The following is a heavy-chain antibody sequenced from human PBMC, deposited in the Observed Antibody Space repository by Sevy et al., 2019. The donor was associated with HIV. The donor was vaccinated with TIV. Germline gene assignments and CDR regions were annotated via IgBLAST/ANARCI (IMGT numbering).Heavy chain of an antibody. CDR2: IYSGGST. CDR3: ARATYGMVRGARFDY. D-gene: IGHD3-10*01. V-gene: IGHV3-53*01. Sequence: GGSLRLSCAASGFTVSSNYMSWVRQAPGKGLEWVSVIYSGGSTYYADSVKGRFTISRDNSKNTLYLQMNSLRAEDMAVYYCARATYGMVRGARFDYWGQGTLVTVSS. J-gene: IGHJ4*02. CDR1: GFTVSSNY.